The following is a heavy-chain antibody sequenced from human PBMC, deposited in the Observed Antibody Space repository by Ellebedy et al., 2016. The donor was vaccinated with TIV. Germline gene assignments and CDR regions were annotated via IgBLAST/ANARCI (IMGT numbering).Heavy chain of an antibody. D-gene: IGHD3-22*01. CDR2: ISTYNGNT. CDR1: GYTFTNYG. Sequence: AASVKVSCKASGYTFTNYGISWARQAPGQGLEWMGWISTYNGNTNYAQNLQGRVTMTTDTSTSTAYMELRSLRSDDTAVYYCARDSRPYYYDSSGLGWGYWGQGTLVTVSS. CDR3: ARDSRPYYYDSSGLGWGY. J-gene: IGHJ4*02. V-gene: IGHV1-18*01.